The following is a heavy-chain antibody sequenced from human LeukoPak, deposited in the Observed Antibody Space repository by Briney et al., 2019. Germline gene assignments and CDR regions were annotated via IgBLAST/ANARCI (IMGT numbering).Heavy chain of an antibody. CDR1: GYNFTSYG. CDR2: ISAYNGKT. J-gene: IGHJ4*02. CDR3: ARVGRVAAALDY. V-gene: IGHV1-18*01. Sequence: ASVKVSCKASGYNFTSYGISWVRQAPGQGLERMRWISAYNGKTNYAQKLQGKVTITTDTSTSTAYMELRSLRSDDTAVYYCARVGRVAAALDYWGQGTLVTVSS. D-gene: IGHD2-15*01.